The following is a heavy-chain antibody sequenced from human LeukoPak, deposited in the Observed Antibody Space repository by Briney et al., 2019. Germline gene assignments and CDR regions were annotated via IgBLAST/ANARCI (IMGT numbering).Heavy chain of an antibody. CDR1: GFTFSSYW. D-gene: IGHD3-10*01. Sequence: GGSLRLSCAASGFTFSSYWMSWVRQAPGKGLEWVANIKQDGSEKYYVDSVKGRFTISRDNAKNSLYLQMNSLRAEDTAVYYCARDPQGYGSGSYSGNWFDPWGQGTLVTVSS. CDR2: IKQDGSEK. CDR3: ARDPQGYGSGSYSGNWFDP. J-gene: IGHJ5*02. V-gene: IGHV3-7*01.